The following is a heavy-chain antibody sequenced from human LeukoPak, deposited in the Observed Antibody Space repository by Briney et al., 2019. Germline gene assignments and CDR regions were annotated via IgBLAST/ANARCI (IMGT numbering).Heavy chain of an antibody. CDR2: IYYSGST. D-gene: IGHD3-10*01. J-gene: IGHJ5*02. CDR1: GGSISSYY. Sequence: PSETLSLTCTVSGGSISSYYWSWIRQPPGKGLEWIGYIYYSGSTYYNPSLKSRVTISVDTSKNQFSLKLSSVTAAATAVYYCASVLIRFGTCTGFDPWGQGTLGNVSS. V-gene: IGHV4-59*06. CDR3: ASVLIRFGTCTGFDP.